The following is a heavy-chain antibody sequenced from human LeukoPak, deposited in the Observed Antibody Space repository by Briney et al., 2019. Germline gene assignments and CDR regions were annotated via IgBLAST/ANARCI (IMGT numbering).Heavy chain of an antibody. V-gene: IGHV3-21*01. CDR1: GFTFSSYS. Sequence: PGGSLRLSCAASGFTFSSYSMNWVRQAPGKGLEWVSSISSSSSYIYYADSVKGRFTISGDNAKNSLYLQMNSLRAEDTAVSYCARGSRVLRFLEWFPYYFDYWGQGTLVTVSS. CDR3: ARGSRVLRFLEWFPYYFDY. D-gene: IGHD3-3*01. J-gene: IGHJ4*02. CDR2: ISSSSSYI.